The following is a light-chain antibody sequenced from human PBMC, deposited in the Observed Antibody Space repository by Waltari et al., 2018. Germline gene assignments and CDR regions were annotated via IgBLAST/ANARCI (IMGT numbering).Light chain of an antibody. J-gene: IGLJ3*02. CDR1: SSNIGAGYD. V-gene: IGLV1-40*01. CDR2: GNP. Sequence: QSVLTQPPSVSGAPGQRVTISCTGRSSNIGAGYDVHWYQQVPGTAPKLLIHGNPNRPSGVPDRFSGSKAGTSVSLAITGLQAEDEADYYCQSYDSKLSGWVFGGGTRLTVL. CDR3: QSYDSKLSGWV.